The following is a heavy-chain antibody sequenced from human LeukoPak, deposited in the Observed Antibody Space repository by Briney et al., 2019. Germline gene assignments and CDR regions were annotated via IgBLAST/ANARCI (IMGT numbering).Heavy chain of an antibody. CDR2: ISDSGGST. V-gene: IGHV3-23*01. CDR1: GFTFSSCA. CDR3: ARNRGGSGAHPFDY. Sequence: PGGSLRLSCAASGFTFSSCAMSWVRQTPGKGLEWVSGISDSGGSTYYVDSVKGRFTISRDNSKNTLYLQMNNLRAEDTALYYCARNRGGSGAHPFDYWGQGALVTVSS. J-gene: IGHJ4*02. D-gene: IGHD3-10*01.